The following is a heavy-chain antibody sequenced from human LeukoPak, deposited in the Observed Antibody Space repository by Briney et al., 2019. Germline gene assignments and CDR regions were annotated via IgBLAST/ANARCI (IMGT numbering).Heavy chain of an antibody. J-gene: IGHJ4*02. CDR2: IYYSGST. D-gene: IGHD3-3*01. Sequence: SETLSLTCTVSGGSISSSSYYWGWTRQPPGKGLEWIGSIYYSGSTYYNPSLKSRVTISVDTSKNQLSLKLSSVTAADTAVYYCARQYDFWSGYPPVDYWGQGTLVTVSS. CDR1: GGSISSSSYY. CDR3: ARQYDFWSGYPPVDY. V-gene: IGHV4-39*01.